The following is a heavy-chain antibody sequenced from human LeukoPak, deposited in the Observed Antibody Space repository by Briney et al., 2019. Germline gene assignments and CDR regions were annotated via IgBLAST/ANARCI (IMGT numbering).Heavy chain of an antibody. CDR2: IYTSGST. CDR3: ARETTYYDFWSGYAQDAFDI. V-gene: IGHV4-4*07. J-gene: IGHJ3*02. CDR1: GGSISSYY. D-gene: IGHD3-3*01. Sequence: PSETLSLTCTVSGGSISSYYWSWIRQPAGKGLEWIGRIYTSGSTNYNPSLKSRVTMSVDTSKNQFSLKLSSVTAADTAVYYCARETTYYDFWSGYAQDAFDIWGQGTMVTVSS.